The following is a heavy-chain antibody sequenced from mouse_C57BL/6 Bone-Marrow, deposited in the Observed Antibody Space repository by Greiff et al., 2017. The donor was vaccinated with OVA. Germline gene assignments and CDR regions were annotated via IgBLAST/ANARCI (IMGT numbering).Heavy chain of an antibody. D-gene: IGHD2-2*01. Sequence: QVQLKQPGAELVRPGTSVKLSCKASGYTFTSYWMHWVKQRPGQGLEWIGVIDPSDSYTNYNQKFKGKATLTVDTSSSTAYMQLSSLTSEDSAVYYCARDGYDGDYWGQGTTLTVSS. CDR1: GYTFTSYW. CDR3: ARDGYDGDY. CDR2: IDPSDSYT. J-gene: IGHJ2*01. V-gene: IGHV1-59*01.